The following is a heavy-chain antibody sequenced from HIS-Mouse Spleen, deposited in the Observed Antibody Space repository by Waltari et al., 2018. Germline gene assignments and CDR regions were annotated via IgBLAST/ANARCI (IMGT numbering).Heavy chain of an antibody. D-gene: IGHD6-13*01. V-gene: IGHV4-39*07. CDR1: GGSISSSSYY. CDR2: IYYSRGT. J-gene: IGHJ2*01. Sequence: QLQLQESVPGLVKPSETLSLTCTVSGGSISSSSYYWGWIRQPPGKGLEWIGSIYYSRGTYHNPSRKSRVTISVDTSKNQFSLKLSSVTAADTAVYYCAREIPYSSSWYDWYFDLWGRGTLVTVSS. CDR3: AREIPYSSSWYDWYFDL.